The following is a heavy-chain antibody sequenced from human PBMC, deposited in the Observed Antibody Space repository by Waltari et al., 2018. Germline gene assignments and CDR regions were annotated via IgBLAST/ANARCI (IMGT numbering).Heavy chain of an antibody. CDR2: CRWNSGSI. D-gene: IGHD3-10*01. Sequence: EVQLVESGGGLVQPGRSLRLSCAASGFTFDDYAMHWVRHAPGKGLGGVSGCRWNSGSIGYADSVKGRFTISRDNAKNSLYLQMNSLRAEDMALYYCAKDFYGSGFDYWGQGTLVTVSS. CDR3: AKDFYGSGFDY. J-gene: IGHJ4*02. CDR1: GFTFDDYA. V-gene: IGHV3-9*03.